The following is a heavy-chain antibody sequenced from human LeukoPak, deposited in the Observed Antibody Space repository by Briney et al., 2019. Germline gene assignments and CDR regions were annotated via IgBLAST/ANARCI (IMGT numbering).Heavy chain of an antibody. J-gene: IGHJ4*02. D-gene: IGHD3-9*01. V-gene: IGHV3-7*01. CDR1: GFTFSSYW. CDR2: IKQDGSEK. Sequence: PGGSLRLSCAASGFTFSSYWMSWVRQAPGKGLEWVANIKQDGSEKYYVDSVKGRFTISRDNAKNSLYLQMNSLRAEDTAVYYCARDTKPADWLLYEGGYFDYWGQGTLVTVSS. CDR3: ARDTKPADWLLYEGGYFDY.